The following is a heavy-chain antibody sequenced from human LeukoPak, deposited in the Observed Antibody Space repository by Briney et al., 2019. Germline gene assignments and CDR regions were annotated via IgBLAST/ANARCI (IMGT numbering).Heavy chain of an antibody. CDR3: ARLLYDRSGYYWFDP. CDR2: IYYSGRT. J-gene: IGHJ5*02. CDR1: GGSLSSSSYY. V-gene: IGHV4-39*01. D-gene: IGHD3-22*01. Sequence: SETLSLTCTVSGGSLSSSSYYWGWIRQPPGKGLEWIGSIYYSGRTYDNPSLKSRVTMSIDTSKNQFSLKLSSVTAADTAVYYCARLLYDRSGYYWFDPWGQGTLVTVSS.